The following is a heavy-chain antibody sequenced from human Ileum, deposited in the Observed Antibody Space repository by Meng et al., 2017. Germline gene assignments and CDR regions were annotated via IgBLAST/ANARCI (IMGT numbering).Heavy chain of an antibody. J-gene: IGHJ4*02. CDR1: SGSSYSGTC. D-gene: IGHD4-23*01. CDR3: ARHGGYYQGF. CDR2: ISHSGST. V-gene: IGHV4-4*02. Sequence: GPRMVYAFCALSRTCAVSSGSSYSGTCVGWVPLTPGKGLEWICQISHSGSTFYNPSLKSRVTMSVDKSKSQFSLMLTSVTAADTAVYYCARHGGYYQGFWGQGTLVTVSS.